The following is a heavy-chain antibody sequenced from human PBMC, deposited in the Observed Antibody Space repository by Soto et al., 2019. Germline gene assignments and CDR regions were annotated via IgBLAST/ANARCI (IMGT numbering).Heavy chain of an antibody. CDR1: GFAFSTYA. V-gene: IGHV3-23*01. CDR3: AKITKRAAAGRYEYYKYGMDV. D-gene: IGHD6-13*01. J-gene: IGHJ6*02. CDR2: ISGSGGSS. Sequence: GGSLRLSCAASGFAFSTYAMTWVRQAPGKGLEWVSVISGSGGSSYYADSVKGRFTISRDNSKNTLFLQMNGLRAEDTAVYYCAKITKRAAAGRYEYYKYGMDVWGQGTTVTVSS.